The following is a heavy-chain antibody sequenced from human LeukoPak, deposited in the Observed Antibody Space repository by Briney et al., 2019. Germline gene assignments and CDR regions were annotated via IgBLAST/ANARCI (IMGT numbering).Heavy chain of an antibody. J-gene: IGHJ4*02. Sequence: GGSLRLSCAASGLTVSSTYMSWVRQAPGKGLEWVSVFYSGGATYYADSVRGRFTISRDNSKSSLYLQMDSLRAEDTAVYYCAACGDGYNYFDYWGQGIPVTVSS. CDR1: GLTVSSTY. V-gene: IGHV3-66*01. CDR3: AACGDGYNYFDY. CDR2: FYSGGAT. D-gene: IGHD5-24*01.